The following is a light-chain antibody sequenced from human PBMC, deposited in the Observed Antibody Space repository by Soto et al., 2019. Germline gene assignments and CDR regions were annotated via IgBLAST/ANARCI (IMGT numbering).Light chain of an antibody. Sequence: QSVLTQPASVSGSPGQSITISCTATSSDVGGYNYVSWYQQHPGKAPKLMIYDVSNRPSGVSNRFSGSKSGNTASLTISGLQAEDEADYYCCSYTSSSTWVFGGGTKVTVL. CDR3: CSYTSSSTWV. CDR1: SSDVGGYNY. V-gene: IGLV2-14*01. J-gene: IGLJ3*02. CDR2: DVS.